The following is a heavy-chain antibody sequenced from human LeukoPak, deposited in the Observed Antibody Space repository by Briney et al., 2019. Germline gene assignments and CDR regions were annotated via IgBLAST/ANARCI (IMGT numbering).Heavy chain of an antibody. D-gene: IGHD6-13*01. CDR2: IWYDGSNK. J-gene: IGHJ6*03. CDR3: AKGTAAGAMGYMDV. CDR1: GFTFSRNG. Sequence: GGSLRLSCAASGFTFSRNGMHWVRQAPGKGLEWVGVIWYDGSNKYYADSVRGRFTISRDNSKSTMYLQMNSLRVEDTAVYYCAKGTAAGAMGYMDVWGKGTTVTVSS. V-gene: IGHV3-33*06.